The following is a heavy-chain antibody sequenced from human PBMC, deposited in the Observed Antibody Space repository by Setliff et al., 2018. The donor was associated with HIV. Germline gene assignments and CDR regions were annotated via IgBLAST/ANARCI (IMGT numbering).Heavy chain of an antibody. CDR3: ASEAWTSYRSSSGYYYYYMDV. CDR2: ITYSGSA. V-gene: IGHV4-30-4*08. D-gene: IGHD6-6*01. J-gene: IGHJ6*03. CDR1: GGSISSDDYY. Sequence: SETLSLTCTVSGGSISSDDYYWNWIRQPPGKGLEWIGCITYSGSAYYNPSLKSRVTISIDTSNNQISLKLSSVTAADTAVYYCASEAWTSYRSSSGYYYYYMDVWGKGTTVTVSS.